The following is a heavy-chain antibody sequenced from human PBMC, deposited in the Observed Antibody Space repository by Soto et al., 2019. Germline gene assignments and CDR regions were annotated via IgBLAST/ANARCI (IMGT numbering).Heavy chain of an antibody. V-gene: IGHV1-69*13. Sequence: SVRVSCKASGGTFSSYAISRVRQAPGQGLEWMGGIIPIFGTANYAQKFQGRVTITADESTSTAYMELSSLRSEDTAVYYCARDDVATISYYGMDVWGQGTTVTVSS. J-gene: IGHJ6*02. CDR2: IIPIFGTA. CDR1: GGTFSSYA. CDR3: ARDDVATISYYGMDV. D-gene: IGHD5-12*01.